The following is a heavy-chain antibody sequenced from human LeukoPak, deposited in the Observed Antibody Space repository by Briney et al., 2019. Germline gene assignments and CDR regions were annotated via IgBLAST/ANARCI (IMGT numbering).Heavy chain of an antibody. CDR1: GGSISSYY. Sequence: SETLSLTCTVSGGSISSYYWSWIRQPPGKGLEWIGYIYYSGSTNYNPSLKSRVTISVDTSKNQFSLKLSSVTAADTAVYYCARPHGDYEAGGFDYWGQGTLVTVSS. D-gene: IGHD4-17*01. CDR3: ARPHGDYEAGGFDY. J-gene: IGHJ4*02. V-gene: IGHV4-59*08. CDR2: IYYSGST.